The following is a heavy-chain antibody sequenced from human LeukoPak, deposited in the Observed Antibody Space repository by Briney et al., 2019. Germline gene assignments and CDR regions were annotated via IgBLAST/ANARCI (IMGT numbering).Heavy chain of an antibody. D-gene: IGHD6-6*01. CDR1: GGSISSSSYY. CDR3: ASIAARRGYYFDY. CDR2: IYYSGST. V-gene: IGHV4-39*01. J-gene: IGHJ4*02. Sequence: AETLSFTCAVPGGSISSSSYYWGWIRRPQGKGLEWIGSIYYSGSTYYNPSLMSRVTITVDTSKNQYSLKLSSVTAADKAVYYCASIAARRGYYFDYWGQGTLVTVSS.